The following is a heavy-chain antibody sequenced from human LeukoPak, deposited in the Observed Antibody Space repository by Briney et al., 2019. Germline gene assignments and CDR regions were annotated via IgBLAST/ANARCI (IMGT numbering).Heavy chain of an antibody. CDR3: ARAEVDTAMVIYFDY. CDR1: GFTFSSYA. Sequence: PGGSLRLSCAASGFTFSSYAMHWVRQAPGKGLEWVSVIYSGGSTYYADSVKGRFTISRDNSKNTLYLQMNSLRAGDTAVYYCARAEVDTAMVIYFDYWGQGTLVTVSS. J-gene: IGHJ4*02. CDR2: IYSGGST. D-gene: IGHD5-18*01. V-gene: IGHV3-53*01.